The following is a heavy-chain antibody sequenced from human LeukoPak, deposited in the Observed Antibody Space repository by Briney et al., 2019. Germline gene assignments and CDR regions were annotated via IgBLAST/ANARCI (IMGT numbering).Heavy chain of an antibody. J-gene: IGHJ6*02. D-gene: IGHD3-16*01. Sequence: SETLSLTCSVSGGSISGYYWTWVRQPPGKGLEWVGQIHYSGRADYNPSLKSRITMSVDTSRNQISLKLSSVTAADTAIYYCVRFGVNYDMDVWGQGTTVTVFS. CDR1: GGSISGYY. V-gene: IGHV4-59*01. CDR3: VRFGVNYDMDV. CDR2: IHYSGRA.